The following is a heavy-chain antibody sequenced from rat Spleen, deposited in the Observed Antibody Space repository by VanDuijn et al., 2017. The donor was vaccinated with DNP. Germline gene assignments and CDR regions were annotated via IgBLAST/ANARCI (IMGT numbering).Heavy chain of an antibody. J-gene: IGHJ3*01. CDR1: GFTFSSFP. Sequence: EVQLVGSDGGLVQPGKSLKLSCAASGFTFSSFPMAWVRQAPTKGLEWVATISTSGGSTYYRDSVKGRFTISRDNAKSTLYLQMNSLRSEDTATYYCTRDKDTTGIHWFAYWGQGTLVTVSS. CDR2: ISTSGGST. D-gene: IGHD1-9*01. V-gene: IGHV5-46*01. CDR3: TRDKDTTGIHWFAY.